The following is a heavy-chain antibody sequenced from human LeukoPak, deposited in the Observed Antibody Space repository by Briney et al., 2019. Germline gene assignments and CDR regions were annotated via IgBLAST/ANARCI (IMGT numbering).Heavy chain of an antibody. J-gene: IGHJ3*01. CDR2: INPSSGAT. CDR1: GYTFTGYY. D-gene: IGHD3-3*01. V-gene: IGHV1-2*02. Sequence: ASVKVSCKASGYTFTGYYMHWVRQAPGQRLEWLGSINPSSGATNFAQKFEGRVTMTRDTSISTAYMELSRLISDDTAVYYCARPFWSGPYDAFDVWGQGTMVTVSS. CDR3: ARPFWSGPYDAFDV.